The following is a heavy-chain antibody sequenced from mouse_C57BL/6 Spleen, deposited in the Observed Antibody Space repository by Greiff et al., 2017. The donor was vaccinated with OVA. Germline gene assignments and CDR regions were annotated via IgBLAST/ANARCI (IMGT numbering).Heavy chain of an antibody. D-gene: IGHD1-1*01. CDR2: IYPRDGST. Sequence: VKLQESDAELVKPGASVKISCKVSGYTFTDHTIHWMKQRPEQGLEWIGYIYPRDGSTKYNEKFKGKATLTADKSSSTAYMQLNSLTSEDSAVYFCARRTYGTPGYFDYWGQGTTLTVSS. V-gene: IGHV1-78*01. CDR3: ARRTYGTPGYFDY. J-gene: IGHJ2*01. CDR1: GYTFTDHT.